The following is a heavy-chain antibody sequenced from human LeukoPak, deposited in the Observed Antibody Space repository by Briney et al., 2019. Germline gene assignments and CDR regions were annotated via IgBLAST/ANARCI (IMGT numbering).Heavy chain of an antibody. V-gene: IGHV3-21*01. CDR2: IRSYGSYR. CDR3: ARYSEVYYYVDV. CDR1: GFTFDTYN. D-gene: IGHD2-21*01. J-gene: IGHJ6*03. Sequence: GGSLRLSCAASGFTFDTYNFNWVRQAPGKGLEWVATIRSYGSYRHYGDSVKGRFTISRDDAERSVYLQMDNVRVEDTAVYFCARYSEVYYYVDVWGTGTTVTISS.